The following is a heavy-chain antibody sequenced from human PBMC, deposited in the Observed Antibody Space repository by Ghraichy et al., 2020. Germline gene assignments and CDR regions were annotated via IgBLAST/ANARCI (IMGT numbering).Heavy chain of an antibody. Sequence: GGSLRLSCAASGFSFSNYDMIWVRQAPGKGLEWISGLSANAYRTNYADSVKGRFTISRDNSKSTLYLQMNSLRADDTAVYYCTKGWGDYWGQGTLLTVSS. CDR1: GFSFSNYD. V-gene: IGHV3-23*01. J-gene: IGHJ4*02. CDR3: TKGWGDY. D-gene: IGHD3-16*01. CDR2: LSANAYRT.